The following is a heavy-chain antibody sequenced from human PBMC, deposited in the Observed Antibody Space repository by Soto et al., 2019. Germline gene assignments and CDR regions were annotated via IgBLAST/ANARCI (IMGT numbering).Heavy chain of an antibody. CDR3: AKAAAGTNYYNGMDV. CDR1: GFTFSSYA. J-gene: IGHJ6*02. D-gene: IGHD6-13*01. V-gene: IGHV3-23*01. CDR2: ISGSGGST. Sequence: GGSLRLSCAASGFTFSSYAMNWVRQAPGKGLEWVSAISGSGGSTYYADSVKGRFTISRDNSKNTMYLQMNSLRAEDTAVYYCAKAAAGTNYYNGMDVWGQGTTVTVSS.